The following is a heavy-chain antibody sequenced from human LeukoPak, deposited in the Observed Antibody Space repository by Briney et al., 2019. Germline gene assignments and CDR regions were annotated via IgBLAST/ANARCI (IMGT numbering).Heavy chain of an antibody. CDR3: ARPGNMYYYDSSGYYHDAFDI. CDR1: GYSFTSYW. V-gene: IGHV5-51*01. CDR2: IYPGDSDT. Sequence: KSGESLKISCKGSGYSFTSYWIGWVRQMPGKGLEWMGIIYPGDSDTRYSPSFQGRVTISADKSVSTAYLQWSSLKASDTAMYYCARPGNMYYYDSSGYYHDAFDIWGQGTMVTVSS. D-gene: IGHD3-22*01. J-gene: IGHJ3*02.